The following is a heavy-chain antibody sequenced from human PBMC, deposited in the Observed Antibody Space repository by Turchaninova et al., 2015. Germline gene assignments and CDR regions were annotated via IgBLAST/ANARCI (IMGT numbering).Heavy chain of an antibody. D-gene: IGHD5-18*01. J-gene: IGHJ2*01. Sequence: QVQLQQWGAVLRRPSETLALPCPVYARPFSDYYWTWIRQPPGRGLYWIGEINNSGSTNYNPSLKSRVTISIDTSKNQFSLNLTSVTAADTAVYYCARGLSPRGYSFSSWYFDLWGRGTLVTVSS. CDR3: ARGLSPRGYSFSSWYFDL. V-gene: IGHV4-34*02. CDR2: INNSGST. CDR1: ARPFSDYY.